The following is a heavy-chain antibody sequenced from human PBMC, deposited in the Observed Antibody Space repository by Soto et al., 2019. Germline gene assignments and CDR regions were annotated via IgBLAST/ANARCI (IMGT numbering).Heavy chain of an antibody. V-gene: IGHV1-8*01. CDR1: GYTFTSYD. J-gene: IGHJ5*02. D-gene: IGHD3-3*01. CDR3: AREYDFWNRNWFDP. Sequence: ASVKVSCKASGYTFTSYDINWVRQATGQGLEWMGWMNPNSGNTGYAQKFQGRVTMTRSTSISTAYMELSSLRSEDTAVYYCAREYDFWNRNWFDPWGQGTLVTSPQ. CDR2: MNPNSGNT.